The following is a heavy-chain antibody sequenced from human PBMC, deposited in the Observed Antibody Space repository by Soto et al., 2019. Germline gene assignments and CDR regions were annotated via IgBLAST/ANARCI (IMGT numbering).Heavy chain of an antibody. D-gene: IGHD3-22*01. CDR3: ARAARHYYDSSGYYYVI. CDR2: ISAYNGNT. J-gene: IGHJ4*02. Sequence: ASVRVSFKASGYTFTSYGISWVRQAPGQGLEWMGWISAYNGNTNYAQKLQGRVTMTTDTSTSTAYMELRSLRSDDTAVYYCARAARHYYDSSGYYYVIWGQGTLVTVSS. CDR1: GYTFTSYG. V-gene: IGHV1-18*01.